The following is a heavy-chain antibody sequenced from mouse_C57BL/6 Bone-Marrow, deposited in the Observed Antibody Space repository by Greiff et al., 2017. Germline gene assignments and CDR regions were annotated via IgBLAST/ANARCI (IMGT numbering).Heavy chain of an antibody. J-gene: IGHJ3*01. CDR2: IHPSGSDT. CDR1: GYTFTSYW. CDR3: ANEGLPRGGIAY. V-gene: IGHV1-74*01. D-gene: IGHD3-1*01. Sequence: VQLQQPGAELVKPGASVKVSCKASGYTFTSYWMHWVKQRPGQGLEWIGRIHPSGSDTNYNQKFKGKATLTVAKSSSPAYLQLSSLTSEYSGVYDRANEGLPRGGIAYWGQGTLVTVSA.